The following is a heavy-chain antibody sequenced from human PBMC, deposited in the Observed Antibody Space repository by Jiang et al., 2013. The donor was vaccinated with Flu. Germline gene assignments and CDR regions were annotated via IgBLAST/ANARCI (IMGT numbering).Heavy chain of an antibody. CDR2: IYPGDSDT. D-gene: IGHD3-10*01. V-gene: IGHV5-51*01. CDR3: VISNYGLGRVPNWLDP. J-gene: IGHJ5*02. CDR1: GYSFATYW. Sequence: GAEVKKPGESLKISCKGSGYSFATYWVGWVRQMPGKGLEWMGIIYPGDSDTRYSPSFQGQVTISADKSISTAYLQWSSLKASDTAMYYCVISNYGLGRVPNWLDPWGQGTLVTVSS.